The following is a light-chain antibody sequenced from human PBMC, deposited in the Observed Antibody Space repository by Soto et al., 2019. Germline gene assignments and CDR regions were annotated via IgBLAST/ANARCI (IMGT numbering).Light chain of an antibody. CDR3: SSHTGGSTRV. V-gene: IGLV2-14*01. CDR1: SGDVGGYDY. J-gene: IGLJ1*01. CDR2: EVT. Sequence: QSALTQPASVSGSPGQSIAISCTGTSGDVGGYDYVSWYQQHPDKAPKLMIYEVTKRPSWVSNRFSGSKSGNTASLTIYGLQPEDEADYYCSSHTGGSTRVFGSGTKLTVL.